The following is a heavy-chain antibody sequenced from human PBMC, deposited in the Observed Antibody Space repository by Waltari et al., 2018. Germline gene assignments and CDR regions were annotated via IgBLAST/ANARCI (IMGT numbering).Heavy chain of an antibody. V-gene: IGHV3-74*01. J-gene: IGHJ4*02. CDR1: GFTFSSYW. D-gene: IGHD1-26*01. Sequence: EVQLVESGGGLVQPGGSLRLSCAASGFTFSSYWMHWVRQAPGKGLVWVYRINSDGSSTSYADSVKGRFTISRDNAKNTRYLQMNSLRAEDTAVYYCARDRWGSYYPGVDYWGQGTLVTVSS. CDR2: INSDGSST. CDR3: ARDRWGSYYPGVDY.